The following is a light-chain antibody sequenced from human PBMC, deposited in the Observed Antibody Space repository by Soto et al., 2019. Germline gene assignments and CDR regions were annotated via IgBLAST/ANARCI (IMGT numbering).Light chain of an antibody. CDR2: DVT. CDR3: CSYAGSYTYI. J-gene: IGLJ1*01. Sequence: QSALSQPRSVCWSPGQSVTISCTGSYSDVGTFYFVSWYQQYPGKGPKLIIYDVTERPSGVPDRFSGPKSGNTASLTISGLQAEDEADYYCCSYAGSYTYIFGSGTKVTXL. V-gene: IGLV2-11*01. CDR1: YSDVGTFYF.